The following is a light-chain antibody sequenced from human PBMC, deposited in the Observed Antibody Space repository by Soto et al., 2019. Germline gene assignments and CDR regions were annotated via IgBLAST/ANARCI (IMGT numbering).Light chain of an antibody. V-gene: IGLV2-14*01. CDR1: SSDVGGFNY. CDR3: SSYTSSSTDV. CDR2: EVR. J-gene: IGLJ1*01. Sequence: QSVLTQPASVSGSLGQSITISCTGTSSDVGGFNYVSWYQQHPGKAPKLMIYEVRNRPSGVSNRFSGSKSGNTASLTISGLQAEDEADYYCSSYTSSSTDVFGSGTKLTVL.